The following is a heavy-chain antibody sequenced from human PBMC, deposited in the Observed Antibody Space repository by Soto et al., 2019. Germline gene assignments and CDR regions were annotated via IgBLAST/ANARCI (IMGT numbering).Heavy chain of an antibody. V-gene: IGHV1-58*02. CDR3: AADYFPARWYYDSSGTLPYGMDF. CDR2: FVVGSGNT. CDR1: GFTFTSSA. J-gene: IGHJ6*02. D-gene: IGHD3-22*01. Sequence: SVKVSCKASGFTFTSSAMQWVRQARGQRLEWIGWFVVGSGNTNYAQKFQERVTITRDMSTSTAYMELSSLRSEDTAVYYCAADYFPARWYYDSSGTLPYGMDFWGQGTMVTVSS.